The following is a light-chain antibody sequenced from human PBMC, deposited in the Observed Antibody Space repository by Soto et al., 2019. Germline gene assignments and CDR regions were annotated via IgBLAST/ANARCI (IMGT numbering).Light chain of an antibody. CDR2: DNN. CDR1: SSNIGAGYD. CDR3: QSYDSGLSAPYV. Sequence: QSVLTQPPSVSGAPGQRATISCAGSSSNIGAGYDVHWYQHLPGTAPKLLIYDNNNRPSGVPDRFSGSKSGTSASLAITGLQAEDEADYYCQSYDSGLSAPYVFGPGIKLTVL. J-gene: IGLJ1*01. V-gene: IGLV1-40*01.